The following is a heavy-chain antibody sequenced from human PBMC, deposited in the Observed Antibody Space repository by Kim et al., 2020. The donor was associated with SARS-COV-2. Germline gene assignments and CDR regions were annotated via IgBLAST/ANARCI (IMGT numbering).Heavy chain of an antibody. J-gene: IGHJ6*02. V-gene: IGHV1-18*01. CDR3: ARGPKWELLARGMDV. Sequence: QKLQGRVTMTTDTSTSTAYMELRSLRSDDTAVYYCARGPKWELLARGMDVWGQGTTVTVSS. D-gene: IGHD1-26*01.